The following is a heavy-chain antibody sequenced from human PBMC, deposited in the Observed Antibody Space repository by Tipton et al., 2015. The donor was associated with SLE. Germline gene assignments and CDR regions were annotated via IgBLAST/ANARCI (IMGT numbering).Heavy chain of an antibody. V-gene: IGHV3-11*04. Sequence: LSLTCTVSGGSINSRTYCCGWLRQPPGTGLEWVSHISYRGTPIYYADSVKGRFTIYRDNANSSLYPEMKSLRAEDTAVNYCAKVHVDYLHVAFGIWGQGTIVAVSS. J-gene: IGHJ3*02. CDR1: GGSINSRTYC. CDR2: ISYRGTPI. CDR3: AKVHVDYLHVAFGI. D-gene: IGHD4-11*01.